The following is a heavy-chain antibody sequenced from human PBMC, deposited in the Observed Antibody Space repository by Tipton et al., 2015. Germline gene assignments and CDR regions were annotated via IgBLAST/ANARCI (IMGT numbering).Heavy chain of an antibody. CDR1: GGSISTGGYY. J-gene: IGHJ5*02. V-gene: IGHV4-31*02. D-gene: IGHD1-26*01. CDR3: ARDRDVGATNYFDP. Sequence: LRLSCTVSGGSISTGGYYWSWIRQHPGKGLEWIGYIYYSGNTYYNPSLKSRVTISLDTAKNQFSLKMRSVTSADTAMYYCARDRDVGATNYFDPWGQGTLVTVSS. CDR2: IYYSGNT.